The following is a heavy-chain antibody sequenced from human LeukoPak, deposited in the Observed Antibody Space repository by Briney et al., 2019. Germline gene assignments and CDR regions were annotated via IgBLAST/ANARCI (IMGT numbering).Heavy chain of an antibody. CDR2: IYYSGST. Sequence: PSETLSLTCTVSGGSISSSSYYWGWIRQPPGKGLEWIGSIYYSGSTNYNPSLKSRVTMSVDMSKNQFSLKLSSVTAADTAVYYCASLAAAGTVWGQGTLVTVSS. J-gene: IGHJ4*02. CDR3: ASLAAAGTV. V-gene: IGHV4-39*07. D-gene: IGHD6-13*01. CDR1: GGSISSSSYY.